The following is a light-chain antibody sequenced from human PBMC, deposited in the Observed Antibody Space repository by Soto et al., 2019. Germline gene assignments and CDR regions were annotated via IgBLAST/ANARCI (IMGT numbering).Light chain of an antibody. V-gene: IGKV3-20*01. J-gene: IGKJ1*01. CDR2: GAS. CDR3: QHYGSSWT. CDR1: QSVSSSY. Sequence: EIVMTQSPGTVSLTPGERATLSCRASQSVSSSYLAWYQQKPGQAPRLLIYGASSRATGIPDRFSGSGSGTDFTLTISRLEPEDFAVYYCQHYGSSWTFGQGSKVDI.